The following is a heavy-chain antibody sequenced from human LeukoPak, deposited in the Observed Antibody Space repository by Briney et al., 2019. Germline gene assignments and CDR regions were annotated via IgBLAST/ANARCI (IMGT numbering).Heavy chain of an antibody. CDR3: AREGQGGIDY. Sequence: SETLSLTCTVSGGSISSSSYYWGWIRQPPGKGLEWIGSIYYSGSTYYNPSLKSRVTISVDTSKNQFSLKLSSVTAADTAVYYCAREGQGGIDYWGQGTLVTVSS. D-gene: IGHD2-15*01. CDR1: GGSISSSSYY. V-gene: IGHV4-39*07. CDR2: IYYSGST. J-gene: IGHJ4*02.